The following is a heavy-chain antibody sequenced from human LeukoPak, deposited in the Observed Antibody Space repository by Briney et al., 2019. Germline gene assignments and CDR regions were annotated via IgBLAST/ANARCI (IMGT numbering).Heavy chain of an antibody. D-gene: IGHD5-24*01. V-gene: IGHV1-69*05. CDR3: ARGGEMATRYNWFDP. CDR1: GGTFSSYA. CDR2: IIPIFGTA. Sequence: ASVKVSCKASGGTFSSYAISWVRQAPGQGLEWMGGIIPIFGTANYAQKFQGRVTTTTDESTSTAYMELSSLRSEDTAVYYCARGGEMATRYNWFDPWGQGTLVTVSS. J-gene: IGHJ5*02.